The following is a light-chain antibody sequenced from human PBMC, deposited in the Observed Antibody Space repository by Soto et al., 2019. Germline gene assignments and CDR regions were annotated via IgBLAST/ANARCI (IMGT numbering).Light chain of an antibody. CDR1: SSDVGGYKY. J-gene: IGLJ1*01. Sequence: QSVLTQPASVSGSPGQSITISCTGTSSDVGGYKYVSWYQQHPGKAPKLMIYEVSNRPSGVSYRFFGSKSGNTASLTISGLQAEDEADYYCASYRSGSSHVFGTGTKVTVL. V-gene: IGLV2-14*01. CDR3: ASYRSGSSHV. CDR2: EVS.